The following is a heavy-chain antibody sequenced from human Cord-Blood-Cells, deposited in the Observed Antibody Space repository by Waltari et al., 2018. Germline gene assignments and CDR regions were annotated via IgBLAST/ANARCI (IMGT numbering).Heavy chain of an antibody. J-gene: IGHJ4*02. D-gene: IGHD3-3*01. Sequence: QLQLQESGPGLVQPSETLSLTCTVSGGSISSSSYYWGWIRQPPGKGLEWIGSIYYSGSTYYNPSLKSRVTISVDTSKNQFSLKLSSVTAADTAVYYCARVTDGITIFGVVIDYWGQGTLVTVSS. CDR2: IYYSGST. CDR3: ARVTDGITIFGVVIDY. CDR1: GGSISSSSYY. V-gene: IGHV4-39*01.